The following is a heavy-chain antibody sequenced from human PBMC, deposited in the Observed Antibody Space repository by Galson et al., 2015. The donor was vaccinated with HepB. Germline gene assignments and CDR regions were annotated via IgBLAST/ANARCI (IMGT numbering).Heavy chain of an antibody. CDR3: ARVIVGATRGGVDY. J-gene: IGHJ4*02. Sequence: SLRLSCAASGFTFSSYSMNWVRQAPGKGLEWVSSISSSSSYIYYADSVKGRFTISRDNAKNSLYLQMNSLRAEDTAVYYCARVIVGATRGGVDYWGQGTLVTVSS. CDR1: GFTFSSYS. D-gene: IGHD1-26*01. CDR2: ISSSSSYI. V-gene: IGHV3-21*01.